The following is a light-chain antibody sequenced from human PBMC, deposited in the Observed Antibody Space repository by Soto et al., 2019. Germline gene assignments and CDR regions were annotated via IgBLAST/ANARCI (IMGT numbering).Light chain of an antibody. Sequence: QSVLTQPPSVSAAPGQKVTISCSGSSSNIGNNYVSWYQQLPGTAPKLLIYDNNKRPSGIPDRCSGSKSGTSATLGITGLQTGDEADYYCGTWVSSLGAGRVFGGGTELTVL. J-gene: IGLJ2*01. CDR3: GTWVSSLGAGRV. CDR2: DNN. V-gene: IGLV1-51*01. CDR1: SSNIGNNY.